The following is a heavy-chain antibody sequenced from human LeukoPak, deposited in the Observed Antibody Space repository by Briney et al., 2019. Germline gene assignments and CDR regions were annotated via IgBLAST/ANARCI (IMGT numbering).Heavy chain of an antibody. CDR2: INHSGST. D-gene: IGHD3-10*01. J-gene: IGHJ4*02. CDR1: GGSFSGYY. CDR3: TRAKRIIMVRGVITRYFDY. V-gene: IGHV4-34*01. Sequence: ASETLSLTCGVYGGSFSGYYWSWIRQPPGKGLEWIGEINHSGSTNYNPSLKSRGTISVDTSKNQFSLKLSSVTAADTAVYYCTRAKRIIMVRGVITRYFDYWGQGTLVTVSS.